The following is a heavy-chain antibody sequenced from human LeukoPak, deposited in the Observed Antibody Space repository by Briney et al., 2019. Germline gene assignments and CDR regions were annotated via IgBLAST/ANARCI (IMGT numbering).Heavy chain of an antibody. V-gene: IGHV3-23*01. CDR3: AKVDTAMGGYFDY. CDR2: ISGSGGST. CDR1: GFTFSSYA. J-gene: IGHJ4*02. D-gene: IGHD5-18*01. Sequence: GGSLRLSCAASGFTFSSYAMSWVRQAPGKGLEWVSAISGSGGSTYYADSVKGRLTISRDNSKNTLYLQMNSLRAEDTAVYYCAKVDTAMGGYFDYWGQGTLDTVSS.